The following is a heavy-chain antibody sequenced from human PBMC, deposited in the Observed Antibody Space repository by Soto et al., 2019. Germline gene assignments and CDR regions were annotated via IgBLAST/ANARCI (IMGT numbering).Heavy chain of an antibody. CDR2: IYYSGST. CDR3: ARGKESHEYYYYYMDV. V-gene: IGHV4-59*01. Sequence: QVQLQESGPGLVKPSETLSLTCTVSGGSISSYYWSWIRQPPGKGLEWIGYIYYSGSTNYNPSLKSRVTISVDTSKNQFSLKLSSVTAADTAVYYCARGKESHEYYYYYMDVWGKGTTVTVSS. J-gene: IGHJ6*03. CDR1: GGSISSYY.